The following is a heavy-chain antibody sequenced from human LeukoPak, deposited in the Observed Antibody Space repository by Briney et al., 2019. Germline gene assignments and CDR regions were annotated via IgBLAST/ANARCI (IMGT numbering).Heavy chain of an antibody. CDR3: ARGPPRHRYYYDSSGYYYPY. V-gene: IGHV4-34*01. Sequence: PSETLSLTCAVYGGSFSGYYWSWIRQPPGKGLEWIGEINHSGSTNYNPSLKSRVTISVDTSKNQFSLKLRSVTAADTAVYYCARGPPRHRYYYDSSGYYYPYWGQGTLVTVSS. CDR2: INHSGST. J-gene: IGHJ4*02. CDR1: GGSFSGYY. D-gene: IGHD3-22*01.